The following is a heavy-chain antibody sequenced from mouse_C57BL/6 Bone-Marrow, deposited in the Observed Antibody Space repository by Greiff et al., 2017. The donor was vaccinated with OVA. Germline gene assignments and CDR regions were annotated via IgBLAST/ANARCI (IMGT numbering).Heavy chain of an antibody. CDR2: IWSGGST. D-gene: IGHD2-1*01. J-gene: IGHJ4*01. CDR1: GFSLTSYG. V-gene: IGHV2-2*01. Sequence: VKLVESGPGLVQPSQSLSITCTVSGFSLTSYGVHWVRQSPGKGLEWLGVIWSGGSTDYNAAFISRLSISKDNSKSQVFFKMNSLQADDTAIYYCAGLYYGNYFYAMDYWGQGTSVTVSS. CDR3: AGLYYGNYFYAMDY.